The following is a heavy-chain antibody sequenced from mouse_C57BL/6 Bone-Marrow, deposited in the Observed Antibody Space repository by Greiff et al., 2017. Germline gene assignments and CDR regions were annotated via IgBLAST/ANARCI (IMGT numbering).Heavy chain of an antibody. D-gene: IGHD2-1*01. J-gene: IGHJ2*01. CDR1: GYTFTSYG. V-gene: IGHV1-81*01. CDR2: IYPRSGNT. CDR3: ARERAYGNFDY. Sequence: LVESGAELARPGASVKLSCKASGYTFTSYGISWVKQRTGQGLEWIGEIYPRSGNTYYNEKFKGKATLTADKSSSTAYMELRSLTSEDSAVYFCARERAYGNFDYWGQGTTLTVSS.